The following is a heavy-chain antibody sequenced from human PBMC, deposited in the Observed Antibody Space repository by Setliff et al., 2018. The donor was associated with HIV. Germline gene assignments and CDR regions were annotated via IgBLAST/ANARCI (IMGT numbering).Heavy chain of an antibody. J-gene: IGHJ4*02. V-gene: IGHV1-3*01. D-gene: IGHD1-26*01. CDR1: GYTFTNYA. CDR3: ATDGTVGASVY. CDR2: INPGNGNT. Sequence: AASVKVSCKASGYTFTNYAIHWVRQAPGQRLEWVGWINPGNGNTKYSQKFQGRVTITRDTSATTAYMELSSLRSEDTAVYYCATDGTVGASVYWGQGTLVTVSS.